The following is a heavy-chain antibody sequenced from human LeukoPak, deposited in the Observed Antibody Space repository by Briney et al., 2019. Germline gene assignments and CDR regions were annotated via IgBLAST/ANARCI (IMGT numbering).Heavy chain of an antibody. CDR3: ARGVVITGLDY. Sequence: PSETLSLTCTVSGYPISSGYYWSWIRQPPGKGLEWIGFIYYSGSTNYNPSLKSRVTISVDTSKNQFSLKLNSVTAADTAVYYCARGVVITGLDYWGQGTLVTVSS. CDR2: IYYSGST. CDR1: GYPISSGYY. V-gene: IGHV4-61*01. J-gene: IGHJ4*02. D-gene: IGHD3-3*01.